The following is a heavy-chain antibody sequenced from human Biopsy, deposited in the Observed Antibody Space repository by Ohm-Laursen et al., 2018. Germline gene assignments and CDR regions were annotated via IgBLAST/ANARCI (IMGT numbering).Heavy chain of an antibody. CDR3: ARDRTPYYDFWSGKSFDNWFDP. CDR2: INAYNGNT. CDR1: GYTFTNYG. D-gene: IGHD3-3*01. J-gene: IGHJ5*02. V-gene: IGHV1-18*01. Sequence: GGPVKVSCKASGYTFTNYGISWVRQAPGQGLEWMGWINAYNGNTNYAQKLQGRVTMTTDTSTSTAYMELRSLRSDDTALYYCARDRTPYYDFWSGKSFDNWFDPWGQGTLVTVSS.